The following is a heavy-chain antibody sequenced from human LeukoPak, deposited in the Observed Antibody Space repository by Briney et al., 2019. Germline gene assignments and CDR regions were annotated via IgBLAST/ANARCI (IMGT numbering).Heavy chain of an antibody. CDR1: GFTFSSNW. Sequence: GGSLRLSCATSGFTFSSNWMSWVRHVPGRGLDWVANIKPDGSAEYYAASVKGRFTVSRDNAKNSLYLQMNSLRVEDTAVYYCARGYDILTGSRAFDIWGQGTMVTVSS. V-gene: IGHV3-7*01. D-gene: IGHD3-9*01. CDR3: ARGYDILTGSRAFDI. CDR2: IKPDGSAE. J-gene: IGHJ3*02.